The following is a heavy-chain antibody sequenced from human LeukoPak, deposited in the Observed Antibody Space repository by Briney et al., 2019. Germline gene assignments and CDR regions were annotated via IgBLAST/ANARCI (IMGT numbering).Heavy chain of an antibody. CDR2: INPNSGGT. Sequence: ASVKVSCKASGYTFTGYYMHWVRQAPGQGLEWMGRINPNSGGTNYAQKFQGRVTMTRDTSISTAYMELSRLRSDDTAVYYCASSPDSSSWYLVERFGWFDPWGQGTLVTVSS. D-gene: IGHD6-13*01. J-gene: IGHJ5*02. CDR3: ASSPDSSSWYLVERFGWFDP. CDR1: GYTFTGYY. V-gene: IGHV1-2*06.